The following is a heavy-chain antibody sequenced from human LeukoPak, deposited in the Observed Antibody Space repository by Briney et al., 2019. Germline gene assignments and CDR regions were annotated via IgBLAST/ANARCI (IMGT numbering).Heavy chain of an antibody. Sequence: GGSLRLSCAASGFTFSSYAMHWVRQAPGKGLEWVAVISYDGSNKYYADSVKGRFTISRDNSKNTLYLQMNSLRAEDTAVYYCASQGGSYYVFDYWGQGTLVTVSS. J-gene: IGHJ4*02. D-gene: IGHD1-26*01. CDR2: ISYDGSNK. CDR1: GFTFSSYA. CDR3: ASQGGSYYVFDY. V-gene: IGHV3-30*04.